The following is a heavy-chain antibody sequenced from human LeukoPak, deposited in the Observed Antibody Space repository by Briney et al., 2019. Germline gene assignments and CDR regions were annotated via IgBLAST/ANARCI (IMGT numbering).Heavy chain of an antibody. J-gene: IGHJ4*02. D-gene: IGHD6-6*01. CDR3: ARAPFPGDEYLVPFDY. CDR1: GFTFSSYS. Sequence: PGGSLRLSCAASGFTFSSYSMNWVRQAPGKGLEWVAVISYDGSNKYYADSVKGRFTISRDNSKNTLYLQMNSLRAEDTAVYYCARAPFPGDEYLVPFDYWGQGTLVTVSS. CDR2: ISYDGSNK. V-gene: IGHV3-30*03.